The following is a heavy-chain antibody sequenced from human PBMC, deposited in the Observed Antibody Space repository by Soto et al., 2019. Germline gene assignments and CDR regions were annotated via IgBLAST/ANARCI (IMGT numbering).Heavy chain of an antibody. J-gene: IGHJ4*02. CDR1: GFTFSSYA. CDR2: ISGSGGST. Sequence: EVQLLESGGGLVQPGGSLRLSCAASGFTFSSYAMSWVRQAPGKGLEWVSAISGSGGSTYYADSVKGRFTISRDNSKNTLYLQMKSLRAEDTAVYYCAKLGRCSSTSCRDYWGQGTLVTVSS. D-gene: IGHD2-2*01. CDR3: AKLGRCSSTSCRDY. V-gene: IGHV3-23*01.